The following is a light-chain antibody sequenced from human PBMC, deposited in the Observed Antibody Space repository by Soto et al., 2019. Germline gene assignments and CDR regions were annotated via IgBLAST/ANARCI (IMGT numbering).Light chain of an antibody. CDR2: DAS. Sequence: DIQMTQSPSTLSASVGDRVTITCRASQSISSWLAWYQQKPGKAPKLLIYDASSLESGVPSRFSGSGSVTEFTLTISSLQPDDFATYYCQQYNSYSGWTFGQGTKVEIK. CDR3: QQYNSYSGWT. V-gene: IGKV1-5*01. CDR1: QSISSW. J-gene: IGKJ1*01.